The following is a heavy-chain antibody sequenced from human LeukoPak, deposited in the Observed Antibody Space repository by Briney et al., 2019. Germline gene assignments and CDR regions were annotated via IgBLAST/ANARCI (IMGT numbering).Heavy chain of an antibody. V-gene: IGHV3-9*01. J-gene: IGHJ4*02. CDR3: AKAMAGESLTGYSLYYFDY. Sequence: GGSLRLSCAASGFTFDDYAMHWVRQAPGKGLEWVSGISWNSGSIGYADSVKGRFTISRDNAKNSLYLQMNSLRAEDTALYYCAKAMAGESLTGYSLYYFDYWGQGTLVTVSS. CDR1: GFTFDDYA. CDR2: ISWNSGSI. D-gene: IGHD3-9*01.